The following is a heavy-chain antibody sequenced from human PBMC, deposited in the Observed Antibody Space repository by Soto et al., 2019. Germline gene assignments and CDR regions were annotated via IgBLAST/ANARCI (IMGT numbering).Heavy chain of an antibody. Sequence: XGILSLTCSVSSGSFRSNPYYWTWLRQPPGKGLEWIGYIHYSGSTNYNPSLKSRVTISVDMSMNQFSLRLTSVTAADTAVYYCARVPFVGYFDWLDPWGHGTLVTVS. CDR3: ARVPFVGYFDWLDP. V-gene: IGHV4-61*01. J-gene: IGHJ5*02. CDR1: SGSFRSNPYY. CDR2: IHYSGST. D-gene: IGHD3-9*01.